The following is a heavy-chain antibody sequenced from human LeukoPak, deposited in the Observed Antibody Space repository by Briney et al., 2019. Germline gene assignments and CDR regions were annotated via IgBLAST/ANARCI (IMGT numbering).Heavy chain of an antibody. D-gene: IGHD1-26*01. CDR3: ARGRVGASLDY. CDR2: INHSGST. V-gene: IGHV4-34*01. Sequence: SETLSFTCAVYGGSFSGYYWSWIRQPPGKGVEWIGEINHSGSTNYNPSLKSRVTISVDTSKNQFSLKLSSVTAADTAVYYCARGRVGASLDYWGQGTLVTVSS. CDR1: GGSFSGYY. J-gene: IGHJ4*02.